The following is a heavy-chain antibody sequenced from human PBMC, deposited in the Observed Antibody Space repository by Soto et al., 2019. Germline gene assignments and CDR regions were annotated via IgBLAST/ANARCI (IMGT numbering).Heavy chain of an antibody. D-gene: IGHD3-10*01. J-gene: IGHJ3*01. CDR1: GYAFGAYY. V-gene: IGHV1-2*02. Sequence: ASVKVSCKASGYAFGAYYIYWVRQAPGQGLEWMGYINPHGGGARYVQEFRDRLTITTDTPKDIAYMELRSLTSDETAIYYCAKDRVRTPNGADSFDVWGQGTSVTVSS. CDR2: INPHGGGA. CDR3: AKDRVRTPNGADSFDV.